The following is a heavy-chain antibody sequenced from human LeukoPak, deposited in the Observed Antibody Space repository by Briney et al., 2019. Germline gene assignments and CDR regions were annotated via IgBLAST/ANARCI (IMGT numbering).Heavy chain of an antibody. CDR2: ISGSGGST. Sequence: QSGGSLRLSCAASGFTFSSYAMSWVRQAPGKGLEWVSAISGSGGSTYYPDSVKGRFTISRDNSKNTLYLQMNSLRAEDTAVYYCAKRYYYDSSQIPNWGQGTLVTVSS. CDR3: AKRYYYDSSQIPN. D-gene: IGHD3-22*01. V-gene: IGHV3-23*01. J-gene: IGHJ4*02. CDR1: GFTFSSYA.